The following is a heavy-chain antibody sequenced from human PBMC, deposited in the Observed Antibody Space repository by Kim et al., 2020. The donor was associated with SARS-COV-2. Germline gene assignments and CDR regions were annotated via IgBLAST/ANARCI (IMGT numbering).Heavy chain of an antibody. V-gene: IGHV4-39*01. D-gene: IGHD5-18*01. J-gene: IGHJ5*02. Sequence: SETLSLTCTVSGGSISSSSYYWGWIRQPPGKGLEWIGSIYYSGSTYYNPSLKSRVTISVDTSKNQFSLKLSSVTAADTAVYYCATRLTDTAMGSPGPWGQGTLVTVSS. CDR2: IYYSGST. CDR3: ATRLTDTAMGSPGP. CDR1: GGSISSSSYY.